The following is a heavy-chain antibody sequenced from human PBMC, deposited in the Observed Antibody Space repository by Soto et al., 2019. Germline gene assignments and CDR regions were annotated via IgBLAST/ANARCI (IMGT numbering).Heavy chain of an antibody. D-gene: IGHD3-16*02. CDR2: IIPIFGTA. CDR1: GGNVSRYA. CDR3: ASGVYDYVWGSYRYAPEVYCDY. Sequence: QVQLVQSGAEVKQPGSSVKVSCKASGGNVSRYALSCVRQAPGQGLEWMGGIIPIFGTANYAQKFQGRVMITADQSTSTSYIELSSLRSEDTAVYYCASGVYDYVWGSYRYAPEVYCDYWGQGTLVTVSS. J-gene: IGHJ4*02. V-gene: IGHV1-69*01.